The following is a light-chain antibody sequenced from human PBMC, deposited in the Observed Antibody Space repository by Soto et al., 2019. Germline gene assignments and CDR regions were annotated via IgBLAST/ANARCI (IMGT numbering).Light chain of an antibody. J-gene: IGKJ1*01. CDR2: GAS. CDR3: QQYNNWPPWK. Sequence: EIVMTQSPATLSGSPVESATLSCRASHSVSSNLAWYQQKPGQPPRLLIYGASTRATGIPARFSGSGSGTEFTLPISSLQSEDFAVYFCQQYNNWPPWKFGQGTKVDIK. CDR1: HSVSSN. V-gene: IGKV3-15*01.